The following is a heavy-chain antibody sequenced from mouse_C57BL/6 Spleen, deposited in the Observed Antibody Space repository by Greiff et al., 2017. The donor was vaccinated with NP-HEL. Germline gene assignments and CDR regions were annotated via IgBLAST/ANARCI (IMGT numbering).Heavy chain of an antibody. Sequence: QVQLKQSGAELVRPGASVKLSCKASGYTFTDYYINWVKQRPGQGLEWIARIYPGSGNTYYNEKFKGKATLTAEKSSSTAYMQLSSLTSEDSAVYFCARGYGSSYEAFAYWGQGTLVTVSA. CDR2: IYPGSGNT. CDR3: ARGYGSSYEAFAY. V-gene: IGHV1-76*01. CDR1: GYTFTDYY. D-gene: IGHD1-1*01. J-gene: IGHJ3*01.